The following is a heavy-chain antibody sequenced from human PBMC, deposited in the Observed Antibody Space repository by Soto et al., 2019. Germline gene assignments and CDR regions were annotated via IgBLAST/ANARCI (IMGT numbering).Heavy chain of an antibody. D-gene: IGHD1-26*01. Sequence: ASVKVSCKASGFPFTSSAVQWVRQARGQRLEWIGWIVVGSGNTNHAQKFQERVTITRDMSTSTAYMELSSLRSEDTAVYYCAADGGSYYAFDIWGQGTMVTVSS. J-gene: IGHJ3*02. V-gene: IGHV1-58*01. CDR2: IVVGSGNT. CDR1: GFPFTSSA. CDR3: AADGGSYYAFDI.